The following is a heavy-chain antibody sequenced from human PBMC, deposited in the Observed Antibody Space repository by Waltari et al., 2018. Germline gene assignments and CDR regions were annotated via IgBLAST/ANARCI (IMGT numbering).Heavy chain of an antibody. V-gene: IGHV3-74*01. D-gene: IGHD2-15*01. CDR1: GFTFGHCW. CDR3: ANHRPGGYGMEV. Sequence: QLVESGGGLVQPGGFLRLSCVASGFTFGHCWMHWVRQAPGKGLECVERIPSEGTSTAYADSVKGRFTIYRDKSKSTLYLQMNRLRAEDTAVYYCANHRPGGYGMEVWGQGTTVTVSS. J-gene: IGHJ6*02. CDR2: IPSEGTST.